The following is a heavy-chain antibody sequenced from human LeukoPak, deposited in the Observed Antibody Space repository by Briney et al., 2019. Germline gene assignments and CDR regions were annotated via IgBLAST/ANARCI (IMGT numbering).Heavy chain of an antibody. D-gene: IGHD1-26*01. CDR2: IWYDGSNK. V-gene: IGHV3-33*01. CDR1: GFTFSSYG. Sequence: GRSLRLSCAASGFTFSSYGMHWVRQAPGKGLEWVAVIWYDGSNKYYADSVKGRFTIPRDNSKNTLYLQMNSLRAEDTAVYYCARDGWELLPKGYYYYYMDVWGKGTTVTVSS. CDR3: ARDGWELLPKGYYYYYMDV. J-gene: IGHJ6*03.